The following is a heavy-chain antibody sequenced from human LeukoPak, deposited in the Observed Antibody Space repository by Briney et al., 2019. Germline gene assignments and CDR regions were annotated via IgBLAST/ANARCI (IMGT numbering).Heavy chain of an antibody. CDR3: ARDIGYSSGWYDY. Sequence: SETLSLTCTVSGGSISSYYWSWIRQPPGKGLEWIGYIYYSGSTNYNPSLKRRVTISVDTSKNQFYLKLSSVTAADTAVYYCARDIGYSSGWYDYWGQGTLVTVSS. V-gene: IGHV4-59*01. J-gene: IGHJ4*02. CDR1: GGSISSYY. CDR2: IYYSGST. D-gene: IGHD6-19*01.